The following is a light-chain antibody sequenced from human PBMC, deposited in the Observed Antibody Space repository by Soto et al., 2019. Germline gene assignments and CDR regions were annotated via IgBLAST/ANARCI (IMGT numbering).Light chain of an antibody. CDR1: QSVSSSY. V-gene: IGKV3-20*01. J-gene: IGKJ4*01. CDR3: QHDGRSGLT. Sequence: EIVLTQSPGTLSLSPGERATLSCRASQSVSSSYLAWYQQKPGQAPRLLIYGASSRATGIPDRFSGSGSGTVFPLTSSRLAPEDVADYCWQHDGRSGLTFGGGTKVEIK. CDR2: GAS.